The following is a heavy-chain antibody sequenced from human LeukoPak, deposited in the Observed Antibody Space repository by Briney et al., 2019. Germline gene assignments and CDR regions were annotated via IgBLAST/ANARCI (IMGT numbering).Heavy chain of an antibody. CDR2: IYPGDSET. V-gene: IGHV5-51*01. J-gene: IGHJ4*02. CDR3: AKRKDGGGSGNFDY. CDR1: GYNFTSYW. D-gene: IGHD1-26*01. Sequence: NLGGSLQISCKASGYNFTSYWIGWGRRVPGKGRGGGGIIYPGDSETRYSPSFQGHVTISADKSISTAYLQLSSLNASDTAMYYCAKRKDGGGSGNFDYWGQGTLVTVSS.